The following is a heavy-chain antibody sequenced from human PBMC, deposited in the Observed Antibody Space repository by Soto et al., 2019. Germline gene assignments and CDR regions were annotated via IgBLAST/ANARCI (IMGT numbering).Heavy chain of an antibody. Sequence: SVKVSCKASGGTFSSYAISSVRQAPGQGLEWMGGIIPIFGTANYAQKFQGRVTITADESTSTAYMELSSLRSEDTAVYYCASVLSSYPRDFDYWGQGTLVTVSS. CDR3: ASVLSSYPRDFDY. CDR1: GGTFSSYA. J-gene: IGHJ4*02. D-gene: IGHD3-16*02. CDR2: IIPIFGTA. V-gene: IGHV1-69*13.